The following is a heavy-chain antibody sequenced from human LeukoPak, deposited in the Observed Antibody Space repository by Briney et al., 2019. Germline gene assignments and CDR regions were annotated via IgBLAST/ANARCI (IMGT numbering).Heavy chain of an antibody. Sequence: TGGSLRLSCAASGLTFSSYVMNWVRQAPGKGLEWVSGISDSGGGTYYADSVKGRFTISRDNSKNTLYLQMNSLRAEDTAVYYCAKLPGRAADYWGQGTPVTVSS. J-gene: IGHJ4*02. V-gene: IGHV3-23*01. CDR3: AKLPGRAADY. CDR1: GLTFSSYV. CDR2: ISDSGGGT.